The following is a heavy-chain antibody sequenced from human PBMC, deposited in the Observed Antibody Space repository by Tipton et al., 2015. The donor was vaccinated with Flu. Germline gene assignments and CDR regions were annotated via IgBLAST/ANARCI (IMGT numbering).Heavy chain of an antibody. CDR3: ARGGREDAFDI. CDR1: EFTVSSYF. V-gene: IGHV3-53*01. D-gene: IGHD3-10*01. J-gene: IGHJ3*02. CDR2: LYSGGST. Sequence: SLRLSCAASEFTVSSYFMNWVRQAPGKGLEWVSILYSGGSTYYADSVKGRFTISRDNSKDTLHLQMKSLRAEDTAVYFCARGGREDAFDIWGQGTKVTFSS.